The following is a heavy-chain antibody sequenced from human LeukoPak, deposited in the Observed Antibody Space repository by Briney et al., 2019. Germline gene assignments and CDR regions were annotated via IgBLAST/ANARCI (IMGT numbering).Heavy chain of an antibody. CDR1: GFTFSSYE. J-gene: IGHJ6*04. CDR2: ISSSGDSI. CDR3: AELGITMIGGV. D-gene: IGHD3-10*02. Sequence: GGSLRLSCAASGFTFSSYEMNWVRQAPGKGLEWVSYISSSGDSIHYADSVKGRFTISRDNAKNSLYLQMNSLRAEDTAVYHCAELGITMIGGVWGKGTTVTISS. V-gene: IGHV3-48*03.